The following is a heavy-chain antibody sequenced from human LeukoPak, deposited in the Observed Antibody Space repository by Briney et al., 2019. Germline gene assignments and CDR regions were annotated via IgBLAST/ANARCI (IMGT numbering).Heavy chain of an antibody. Sequence: GGSLRLPCAASGFTFDDYAMHWVRQAPGKGLEWVSGISWNSGSIGYADSVKGRFTISRDNAKNSLYLQMNSLRAEDTALYYCAKGSGLALKHYYFDYWGQGTLVTVSS. CDR2: ISWNSGSI. D-gene: IGHD6-19*01. CDR3: AKGSGLALKHYYFDY. J-gene: IGHJ4*02. V-gene: IGHV3-9*01. CDR1: GFTFDDYA.